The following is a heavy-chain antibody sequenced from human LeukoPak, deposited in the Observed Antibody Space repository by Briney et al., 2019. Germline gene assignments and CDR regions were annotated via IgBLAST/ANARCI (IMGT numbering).Heavy chain of an antibody. CDR3: AKDPRIQLWLLHYFDY. CDR2: ISGSGGST. CDR1: GFTFSSYA. V-gene: IGHV3-23*01. Sequence: PGGSLRLSCAASGFTFSSYAMSWVRQAPGKGLEWVSAISGSGGSTYYADSVKGRFTISRDNSKNTLYLQMNSLRAEDTAVYYCAKDPRIQLWLLHYFDYWGQGTLVTVSS. J-gene: IGHJ4*02. D-gene: IGHD5-18*01.